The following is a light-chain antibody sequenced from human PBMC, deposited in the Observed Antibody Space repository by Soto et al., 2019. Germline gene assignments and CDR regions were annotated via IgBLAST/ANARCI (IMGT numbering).Light chain of an antibody. V-gene: IGKV1D-12*01. CDR3: QQGNSFPRT. J-gene: IGKJ2*01. Sequence: DIQMTQSPSSVSASVGDRVTITCRASQDVSNWLAWYQQKPGKAPRLLIYAASSLQSGVPSRFSGSGSGTQFTLTITSLQPEDYATYYCQQGNSFPRTFGQGIQLEIK. CDR1: QDVSNW. CDR2: AAS.